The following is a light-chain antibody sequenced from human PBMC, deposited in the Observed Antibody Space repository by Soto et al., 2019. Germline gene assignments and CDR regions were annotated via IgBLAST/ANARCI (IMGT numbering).Light chain of an antibody. Sequence: QSALTQPASVSGSPGQSITIYCTGTSSDVGGYNYVSWYQQHPGKAPKLMIYDVSNRPSGVSNRFSGSKSGNTASLTISGLQAEDEADYYCSSYTSSSTLGFGGGTKLTVL. J-gene: IGLJ2*01. CDR1: SSDVGGYNY. CDR3: SSYTSSSTLG. CDR2: DVS. V-gene: IGLV2-14*01.